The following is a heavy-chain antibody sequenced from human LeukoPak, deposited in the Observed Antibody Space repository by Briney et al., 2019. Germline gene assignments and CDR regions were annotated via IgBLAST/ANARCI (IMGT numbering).Heavy chain of an antibody. V-gene: IGHV3-74*01. J-gene: IGHJ4*02. D-gene: IGHD3-3*01. CDR3: ARGPYYDFWSGYYRPDY. CDR2: INSDGSST. Sequence: GGSLRLSCAASGFTFSTYCMHWVRHAPGKGLVWVSRINSDGSSTSYADSVKGRFTISRDNAKNTLYLQMNSLRAEDTAVYYCARGPYYDFWSGYYRPDYWGQGTLVTVSS. CDR1: GFTFSTYC.